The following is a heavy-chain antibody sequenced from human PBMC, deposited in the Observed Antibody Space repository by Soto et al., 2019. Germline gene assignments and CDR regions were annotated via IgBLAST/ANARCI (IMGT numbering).Heavy chain of an antibody. CDR3: AKGVPGIAVAGTGYFQH. Sequence: GGSLRLSCAASGFTFSSYAMSWVRQAPGKGLEWVAGITYDGSNKYYADSVKGRFTISRDNSKNTLYLQMNSLRAEDTAVYYCAKGVPGIAVAGTGYFQHWGQGTLVTVSS. CDR1: GFTFSSYA. J-gene: IGHJ1*01. D-gene: IGHD6-19*01. V-gene: IGHV3-30*18. CDR2: ITYDGSNK.